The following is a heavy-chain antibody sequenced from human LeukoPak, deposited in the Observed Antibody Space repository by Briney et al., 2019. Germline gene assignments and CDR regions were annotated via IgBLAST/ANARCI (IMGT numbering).Heavy chain of an antibody. J-gene: IGHJ4*02. Sequence: GGSLRLSCAASGFTFSSYAMSWVRQAPGKGLEWVSAISGSGGSTYYADSVKGRFTISRDNSKNTLYLQMNSLSAEDTAVYYCAKDPGGLAMIVVNDDYWGQGTLVTVSS. V-gene: IGHV3-23*01. CDR2: ISGSGGST. CDR1: GFTFSSYA. CDR3: AKDPGGLAMIVVNDDY. D-gene: IGHD3-22*01.